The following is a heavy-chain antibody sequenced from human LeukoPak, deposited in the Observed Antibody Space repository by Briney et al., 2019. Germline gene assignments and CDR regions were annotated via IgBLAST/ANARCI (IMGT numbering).Heavy chain of an antibody. Sequence: SETLSLTCTVSGGSVSSASYSWSWSRQPPGKGLEWIRYIHYTGSTNSNPSLKSRVTMSVDTSKNQFSLKLSSVTAADTAVYYCARNTRGDYNFDYWGQGTLVTVSS. CDR3: ARNTRGDYNFDY. CDR1: GGSVSSASYS. J-gene: IGHJ4*02. V-gene: IGHV4-61*01. CDR2: IHYTGST. D-gene: IGHD4-17*01.